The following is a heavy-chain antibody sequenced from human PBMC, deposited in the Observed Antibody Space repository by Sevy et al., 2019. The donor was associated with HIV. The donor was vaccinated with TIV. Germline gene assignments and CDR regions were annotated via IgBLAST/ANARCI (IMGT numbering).Heavy chain of an antibody. CDR3: AREDCSGGSCHSFDF. V-gene: IGHV4-59*01. Sequence: SETLSLTCTVSGDSISNYYWSWIRQPPGKGLEWIAYVSYTGSTNYNPALKSRVTISVDTAKNQFSLKLSSVTAADTAVYYCAREDCSGGSCHSFDFWGQGTLVTVSS. D-gene: IGHD2-15*01. CDR1: GDSISNYY. J-gene: IGHJ4*02. CDR2: VSYTGST.